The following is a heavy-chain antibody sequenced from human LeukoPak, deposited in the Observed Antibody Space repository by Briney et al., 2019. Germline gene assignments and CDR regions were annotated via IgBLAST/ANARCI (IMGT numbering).Heavy chain of an antibody. CDR3: GRGVLSSTGYYNRIDY. D-gene: IGHD3-9*01. Sequence: SVKVSCKASGGTFSRNALSWVRQAPGQGLEWMGGIIPIFRTPNYAQRFQGRVTITADESTNTVYMELSSLRSDDTAVYYCGRGVLSSTGYYNRIDYWGQGTLVTVSS. CDR1: GGTFSRNA. J-gene: IGHJ4*02. CDR2: IIPIFRTP. V-gene: IGHV1-69*13.